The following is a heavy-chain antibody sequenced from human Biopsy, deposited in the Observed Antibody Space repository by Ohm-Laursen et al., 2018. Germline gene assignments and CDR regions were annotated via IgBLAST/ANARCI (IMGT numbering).Heavy chain of an antibody. CDR3: ARDRMVTIITLVRADTFDI. Sequence: GASVEVSCKTSGYTFTDYSLHWVRQAPGQGLEWMGWVDPNSGATNYAQKFQGRVTMTSDTSISTAYIELRRLISDDTAVYFCARDRMVTIITLVRADTFDIWGQGTLVSVSS. V-gene: IGHV1-2*02. CDR2: VDPNSGAT. D-gene: IGHD3-10*01. CDR1: GYTFTDYS. J-gene: IGHJ3*02.